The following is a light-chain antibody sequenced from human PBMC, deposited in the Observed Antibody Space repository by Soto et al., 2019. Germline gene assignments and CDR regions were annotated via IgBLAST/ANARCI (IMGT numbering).Light chain of an antibody. CDR1: QSISGSY. J-gene: IGKJ1*01. CDR3: QQYVSSPRT. Sequence: EIVLTQSPGTLSLSPGERATLSCRASQSISGSYLAWYQQKPGQAPRLLIYGASGRATGIPDRFSGSGSGTDFALTISRLEPEDFAVYYCQQYVSSPRTFGQGTKVEIK. V-gene: IGKV3-20*01. CDR2: GAS.